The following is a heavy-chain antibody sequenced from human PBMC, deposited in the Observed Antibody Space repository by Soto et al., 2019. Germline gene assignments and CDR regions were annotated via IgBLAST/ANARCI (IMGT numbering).Heavy chain of an antibody. V-gene: IGHV4-31*03. Sequence: TLSLTCTVSGGSISSGGYYWSWMRQHPGKGLEWIGYIYYSGSTYYNPSLKSRVTISVDTSKNQFSLKLSSVTAADTAVYYCARVKEWHGDYGYYYGMDVWGQGTTVTVSS. J-gene: IGHJ6*02. D-gene: IGHD4-17*01. CDR2: IYYSGST. CDR1: GGSISSGGYY. CDR3: ARVKEWHGDYGYYYGMDV.